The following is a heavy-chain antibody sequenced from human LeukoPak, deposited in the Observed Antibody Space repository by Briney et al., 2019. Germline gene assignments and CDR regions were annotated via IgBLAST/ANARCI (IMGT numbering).Heavy chain of an antibody. CDR1: GFTFSSYE. CDR2: ISSSGSTI. J-gene: IGHJ3*02. D-gene: IGHD2-21*02. CDR3: ARASSCGGDCYTTIRDAFDI. Sequence: PGGSLRLSCAASGFTFSSYEMNWVRQAPGKGLEWVSYISSSGSTIYYADSVKGRFTISRDNAKNSLYLQMNSLRAEDTAVYYCARASSCGGDCYTTIRDAFDIWGQGTMVTVSP. V-gene: IGHV3-48*03.